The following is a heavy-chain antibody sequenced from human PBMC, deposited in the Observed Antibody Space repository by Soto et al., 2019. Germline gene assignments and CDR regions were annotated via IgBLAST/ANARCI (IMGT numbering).Heavy chain of an antibody. D-gene: IGHD6-25*01. CDR2: IYYSGST. Sequence: QLQLQESGPGLVKPSETLSLTCTVSGGSISSSSYYWGWIRQPPGKGLEWIGSIYYSGSTFYSPSLRSRVTISVDTSKNQFSLRVSSVTAADAVVYYYAREYSSAPDYWGHGTLVTVSS. J-gene: IGHJ4*01. CDR3: AREYSSAPDY. V-gene: IGHV4-39*02. CDR1: GGSISSSSYY.